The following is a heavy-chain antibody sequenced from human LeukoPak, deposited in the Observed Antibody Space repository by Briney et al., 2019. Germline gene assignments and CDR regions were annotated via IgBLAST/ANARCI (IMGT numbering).Heavy chain of an antibody. CDR2: ISSSSSYI. D-gene: IGHD3-10*01. CDR1: GFTFSSYS. J-gene: IGHJ3*02. Sequence: KSGGSLRLSCAASGFTFSSYSMNWVRQAPGKGLEWVSSISSSSSYIYYADSVKGRFTISRDNAKNSLFLQMNSLRAEDTAVYFCARWGSGDSFDIWGQGTMVTVSS. V-gene: IGHV3-21*01. CDR3: ARWGSGDSFDI.